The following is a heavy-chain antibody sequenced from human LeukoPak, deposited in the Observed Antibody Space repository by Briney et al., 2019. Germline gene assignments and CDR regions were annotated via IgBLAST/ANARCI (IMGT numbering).Heavy chain of an antibody. CDR3: ASGSYTDDWYFDL. V-gene: IGHV4-39*01. CDR1: GGSISSSNYH. D-gene: IGHD1-26*01. J-gene: IGHJ2*01. Sequence: SETLSLTCTVSGGSISSSNYHWGWIRQPPGKGLEWIGSVYYRGPTYYNPSLKSRVTISVDTSKNQFSLKLSSVTAADTAVYYCASGSYTDDWYFDLWGRGTLVTVSS. CDR2: VYYRGPT.